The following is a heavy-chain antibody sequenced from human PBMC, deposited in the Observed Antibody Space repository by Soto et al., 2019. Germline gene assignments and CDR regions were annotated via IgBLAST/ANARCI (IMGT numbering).Heavy chain of an antibody. CDR3: ARARGTAMATAYYYYYYGMDV. D-gene: IGHD5-18*01. CDR2: INSDGSST. CDR1: GFTFSSYW. V-gene: IGHV3-74*01. Sequence: PGGSLTLSCAASGFTFSSYWMHWVRQAPGKGLVWVSRINSDGSSTSYADSVKGRFTISRDNAKNTLYLQMNSLRAEDTAVYYCARARGTAMATAYYYYYYGMDVWGQGTTVTVSS. J-gene: IGHJ6*02.